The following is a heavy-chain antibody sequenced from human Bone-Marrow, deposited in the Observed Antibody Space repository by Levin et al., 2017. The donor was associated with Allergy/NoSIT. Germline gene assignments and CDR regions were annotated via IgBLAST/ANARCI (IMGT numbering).Heavy chain of an antibody. CDR2: ISGSGGEI. Sequence: ETLSLTCAASGFTFSIYAMSWVRQAPGKGLEWISIISGSGGEIHYADSVKGRFTISRDNSRNKLYLQMNSLRAEDTALYYWAKRLVTAEMGHWFDPWGLGTLVTVSS. J-gene: IGHJ5*02. CDR3: AKRLVTAEMGHWFDP. D-gene: IGHD2-2*01. CDR1: GFTFSIYA. V-gene: IGHV3-23*01.